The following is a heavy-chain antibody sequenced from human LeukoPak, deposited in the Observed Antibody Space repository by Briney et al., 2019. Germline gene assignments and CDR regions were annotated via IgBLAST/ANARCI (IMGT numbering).Heavy chain of an antibody. CDR1: GYTFTSYG. J-gene: IGHJ4*02. V-gene: IGHV1-18*01. D-gene: IGHD3-22*01. CDR3: VRDTNYYDSSGVDY. Sequence: ASVKVSCKASGYTFTSYGISWVRQAPGQGLEWMGWISAYNGNTNYAQKLQGRVTMTTDTSTSTAYMELRSLRSDDTAVYYCVRDTNYYDSSGVDYWGQGTLVTVSS. CDR2: ISAYNGNT.